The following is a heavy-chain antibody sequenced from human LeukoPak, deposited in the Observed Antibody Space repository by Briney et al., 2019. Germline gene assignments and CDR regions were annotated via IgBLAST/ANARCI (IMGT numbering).Heavy chain of an antibody. J-gene: IGHJ5*02. V-gene: IGHV4-30-4*01. Sequence: SQTLSLTRTLSGVSISSGVYYGSWVRRPPGEGLEWVGYMYYSGSAHYNPSLKSRATISVDTSKNQFSLKLSSVTAADTAVYFCARPYYYDSRIDPWGQGTLVTVSS. CDR3: ARPYYYDSRIDP. D-gene: IGHD3-22*01. CDR1: GVSISSGVYY. CDR2: MYYSGSA.